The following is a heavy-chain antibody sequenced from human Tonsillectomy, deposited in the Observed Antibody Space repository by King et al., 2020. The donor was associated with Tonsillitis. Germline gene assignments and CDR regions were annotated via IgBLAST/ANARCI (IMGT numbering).Heavy chain of an antibody. CDR1: GGSISGSSYF. J-gene: IGHJ4*02. D-gene: IGHD2-2*01. CDR2: IHYSGST. CDR3: ARERDYCSSTSCYFMED. V-gene: IGHV4-31*03. Sequence: QLQESGPGLVKPSQTLSLTCTVSGGSISGSSYFWSWIRQHPGKGLDWIGYIHYSGSTYYNPSLKSRLSISVDTSKNQFSLKLSPVTAADTAVYYCARERDYCSSTSCYFMEDWGQGTLVTVSS.